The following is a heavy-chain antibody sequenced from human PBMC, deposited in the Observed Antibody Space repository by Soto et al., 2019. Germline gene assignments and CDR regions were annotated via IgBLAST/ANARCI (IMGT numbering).Heavy chain of an antibody. D-gene: IGHD2-2*01. V-gene: IGHV3-23*01. CDR3: AKDGDIVVVPAVGYYFDY. J-gene: IGHJ4*02. Sequence: GGSLRLSCAASGFTFSSYAMSWVRQAPGKGLEWVSAISGSGGSTYYADSVKGRFTIPRDNSKNTLYLQMNSLRAEDTAVYYCAKDGDIVVVPAVGYYFDYWGQGTLVTASS. CDR1: GFTFSSYA. CDR2: ISGSGGST.